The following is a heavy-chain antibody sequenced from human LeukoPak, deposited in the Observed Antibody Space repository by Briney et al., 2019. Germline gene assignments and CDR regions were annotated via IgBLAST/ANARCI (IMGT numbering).Heavy chain of an antibody. CDR2: ISTSSSHI. Sequence: GGSLRLSCAASGFTFSTYSMNWVRQAPGKGLEWVSSISTSSSHIYYADSVKGRFTISRDNAKNSLYLQMHSLRAEDTAVYYCARDYDEDYWGQGTLVTVCS. CDR3: ARDYDEDY. J-gene: IGHJ4*02. CDR1: GFTFSTYS. D-gene: IGHD5-12*01. V-gene: IGHV3-21*01.